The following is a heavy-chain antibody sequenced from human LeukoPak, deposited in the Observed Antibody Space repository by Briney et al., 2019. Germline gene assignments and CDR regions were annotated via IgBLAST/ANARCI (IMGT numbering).Heavy chain of an antibody. D-gene: IGHD2/OR15-2a*01. J-gene: IGHJ5*02. Sequence: PGGSRRLSCAASGFTFSSYAMSWVRQAPGKGLEWVSAISGSGGSTYYADSVKGRFTISRDNSKNTLYLQMNSLRAEDTAVYYCAKSGVGRTVLRLHWFDPWGQGTLVPVSS. CDR1: GFTFSSYA. V-gene: IGHV3-23*01. CDR2: ISGSGGST. CDR3: AKSGVGRTVLRLHWFDP.